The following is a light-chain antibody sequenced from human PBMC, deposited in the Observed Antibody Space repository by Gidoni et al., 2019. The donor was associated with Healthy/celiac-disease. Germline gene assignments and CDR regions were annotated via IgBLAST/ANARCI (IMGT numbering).Light chain of an antibody. J-gene: IGKJ2*01. CDR1: QSINSY. CDR3: QQSYSIXHT. Sequence: IQLTQSPSSLSASVGDRVTITCRASQSINSYLNWYQQKPGKAPKLLIYAASSLQSGVPSRXXGSGSXTDFTLTISXLQPXDFATYYCQQSYSIXHTFGQGTKLEIK. CDR2: AAS. V-gene: IGKV1-39*01.